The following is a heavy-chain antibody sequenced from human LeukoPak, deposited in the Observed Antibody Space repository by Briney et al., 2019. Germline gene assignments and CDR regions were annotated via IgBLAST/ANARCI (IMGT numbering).Heavy chain of an antibody. J-gene: IGHJ4*02. D-gene: IGHD3-22*01. Sequence: ASVKVSCKVSGYTLTELSIYWVRHAPGQGLEWMGGFDPKNGETIYAQKFQSSVTMTADTSTNTAYMQMSSLRSEATAVYYCATVLRYYYGSGGYGPFDYWGQGTLVNVCS. CDR2: FDPKNGET. CDR3: ATVLRYYYGSGGYGPFDY. CDR1: GYTLTELS. V-gene: IGHV1-24*01.